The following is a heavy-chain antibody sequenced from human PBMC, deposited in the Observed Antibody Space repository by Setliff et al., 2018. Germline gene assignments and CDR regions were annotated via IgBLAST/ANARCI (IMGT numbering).Heavy chain of an antibody. CDR1: GYSIRNGYY. CDR3: ARHSSWGTVTDRLHYNFFDF. D-gene: IGHD3-10*01. J-gene: IGHJ4*02. CDR2: IYHGGTT. Sequence: SETLSLTCGVSGYSIRNGYYWAWIRQPPGKGLEWIGSIYHGGTTYYSPSLKTRVTMSVDPSKNQFSLHLSSVTAADTAIYYCARHSSWGTVTDRLHYNFFDFWGQGTLVTVS. V-gene: IGHV4-38-2*01.